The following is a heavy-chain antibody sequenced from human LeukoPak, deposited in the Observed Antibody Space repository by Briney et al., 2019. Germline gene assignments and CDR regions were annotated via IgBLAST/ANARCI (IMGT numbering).Heavy chain of an antibody. V-gene: IGHV3-66*01. D-gene: IGHD3-10*01. J-gene: IGHJ4*02. CDR1: EFSVGSNY. Sequence: GGSLRLSCAASEFSVGSNYMTWVRQAPGKGLEWVSLIYSGGSTYYADSVKGRFTISRDNSKNTLYLQMNSLRAEDTAVYYCARVRYGSGSYNDYWGQGTLVTVSS. CDR3: ARVRYGSGSYNDY. CDR2: IYSGGST.